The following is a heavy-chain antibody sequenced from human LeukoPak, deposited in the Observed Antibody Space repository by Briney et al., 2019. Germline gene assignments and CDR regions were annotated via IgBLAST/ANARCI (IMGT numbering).Heavy chain of an antibody. D-gene: IGHD2-8*02. Sequence: GRSLRLSCAASGLTFSSYAMHWVRQAPGKGLEWVAVISYDGSGKYYADSVKGRFTISRDYSKNTLYLQMNSLRAEDTAVYYCAREEGLVLDYWGQGTLVTVSS. CDR1: GLTFSSYA. V-gene: IGHV3-30-3*01. CDR3: AREEGLVLDY. CDR2: ISYDGSGK. J-gene: IGHJ4*02.